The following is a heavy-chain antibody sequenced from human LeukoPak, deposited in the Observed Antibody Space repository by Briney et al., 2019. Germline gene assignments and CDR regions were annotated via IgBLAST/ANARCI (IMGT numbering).Heavy chain of an antibody. CDR2: IYTSGST. CDR3: ARAGTTPNYYYYMDV. D-gene: IGHD4-17*01. J-gene: IGHJ6*03. CDR1: GGSISSGSYY. Sequence: SQTLSLTCTVSGGSISSGSYYWSWIRQPAGKGVEWIGRIYTSGSTNYNPSLRSRVTISVDTSKNQFSLKLSSVTAADTAVYYCARAGTTPNYYYYMDVWGKGTTVTVSS. V-gene: IGHV4-61*02.